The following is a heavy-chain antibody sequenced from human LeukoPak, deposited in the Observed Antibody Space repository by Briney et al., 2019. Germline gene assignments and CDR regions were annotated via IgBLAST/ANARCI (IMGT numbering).Heavy chain of an antibody. V-gene: IGHV3-23*01. Sequence: GGSLRLSCEASEFTFSRFAMSWIRQPPGTGLEWVSTLCGSGGATYYADSVKGRFTTSRDNSTDTLYLQKDNLRADDTAVYYCAKHLGSHSFLFYYMDVWGKGTSVIVSS. J-gene: IGHJ6*03. CDR2: LCGSGGAT. CDR1: EFTFSRFA. CDR3: AKHLGSHSFLFYYMDV. D-gene: IGHD2-21*01.